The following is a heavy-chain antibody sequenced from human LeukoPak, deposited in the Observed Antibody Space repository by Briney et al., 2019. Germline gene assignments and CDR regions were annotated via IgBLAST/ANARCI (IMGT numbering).Heavy chain of an antibody. Sequence: GGSLRLSRAASGFTFSNSAMSWVRQAPGKGLEWVSTLSGSGITTYYADSVKGRFTISRDNSKNTLYLQMNSLRAEDTAVYYCARIPRNWGQGTLVTVSS. CDR3: ARIPRN. D-gene: IGHD2-2*02. V-gene: IGHV3-23*01. J-gene: IGHJ4*02. CDR1: GFTFSNSA. CDR2: LSGSGITT.